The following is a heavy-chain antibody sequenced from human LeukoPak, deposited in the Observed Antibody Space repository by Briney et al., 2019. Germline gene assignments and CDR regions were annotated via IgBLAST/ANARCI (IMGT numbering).Heavy chain of an antibody. D-gene: IGHD6-13*01. V-gene: IGHV3-33*01. J-gene: IGHJ4*02. Sequence: TGESLRLSCAASGFTFSSYAMHWVRQAPGKGLEWVAIIWSDGNNKYYADSVEGRFTISRDTSKNTLFLQMNSLRAEDTAVYYCARGQPGVAAAGNLDYWGQGTLVTVSS. CDR2: IWSDGNNK. CDR1: GFTFSSYA. CDR3: ARGQPGVAAAGNLDY.